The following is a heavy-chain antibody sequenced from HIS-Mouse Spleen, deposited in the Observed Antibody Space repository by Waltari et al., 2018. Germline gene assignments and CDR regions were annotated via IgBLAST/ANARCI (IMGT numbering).Heavy chain of an antibody. J-gene: IGHJ4*02. CDR1: GCSISRYY. CDR2: IYYSGST. Sequence: QVQLQESGPGLVKPSETLSLTCTVPGCSISRYYWSWIRHPPGKGLEWIGYIYYSGSTNYNPSLKSRVTISVDTSKNQFSLKLSSVTAADTAVYYCARVTHNRIAARPWFDYWGQGTLVTVSS. CDR3: ARVTHNRIAARPWFDY. D-gene: IGHD6-6*01. V-gene: IGHV4-59*01.